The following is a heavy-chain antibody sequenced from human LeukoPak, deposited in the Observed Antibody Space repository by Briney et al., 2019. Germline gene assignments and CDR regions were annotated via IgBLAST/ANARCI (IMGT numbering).Heavy chain of an antibody. CDR2: IDASGTT. V-gene: IGHV4-4*07. CDR3: ARLRPPMNYGMDV. J-gene: IGHJ6*02. Sequence: SETLSLTCSVSGASISTFFWSWVRQPAGEGLGWIGRIDASGTTYYNPSLKRRVAVSLDTSNNQVYLELRSVTAADSAVYYCARLRPPMNYGMDVWGLGTTVTVSS. CDR1: GASISTFF.